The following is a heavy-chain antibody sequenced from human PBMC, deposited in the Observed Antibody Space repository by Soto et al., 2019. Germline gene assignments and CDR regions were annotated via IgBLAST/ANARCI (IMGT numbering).Heavy chain of an antibody. CDR2: IYHGGTT. CDR1: GCSICSGSY. D-gene: IGHD6-19*01. Sequence: SETLSLTCAVSGCSICSGSYWAWIRQPPGKGPEWIASIYHGGTTFYNPSLKSRITISVDTSNNQFSLKLTSVTAADTAVYYCARVHVMVVAGSTFDYWGHGTLVTVSS. V-gene: IGHV4-38-2*01. J-gene: IGHJ4*01. CDR3: ARVHVMVVAGSTFDY.